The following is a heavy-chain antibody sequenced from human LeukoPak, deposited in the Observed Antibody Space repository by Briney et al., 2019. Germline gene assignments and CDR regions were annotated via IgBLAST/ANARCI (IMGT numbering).Heavy chain of an antibody. V-gene: IGHV3-11*01. CDR2: ISGSGSDL. CDR3: ARSIGYYYTMDV. J-gene: IGHJ6*02. D-gene: IGHD3-22*01. CDR1: GFSFSDYY. Sequence: GGSLRLSCVACGFSFSDYYMSWIRQAPGRGLEWISYISGSGSDLYYADSVKGRFTISRDNANNSLYLQMNSLRAGDTAVYYCARSIGYYYTMDVWGQGTTVTVSS.